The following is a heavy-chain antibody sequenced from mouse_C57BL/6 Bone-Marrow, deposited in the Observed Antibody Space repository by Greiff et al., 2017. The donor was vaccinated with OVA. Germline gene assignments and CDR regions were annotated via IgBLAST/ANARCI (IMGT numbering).Heavy chain of an antibody. V-gene: IGHV1-55*01. CDR2: IYPGSGST. CDR3: ARYYDGYPYYAMDY. CDR1: GYTFTSYW. J-gene: IGHJ4*01. D-gene: IGHD2-3*01. Sequence: QVQLQQPGAELVKPGASVKMSCKASGYTFTSYWITWVKQRPGQGLEWIGDIYPGSGSTNYNEKFKSKATLTVDTSSSTAYMQLSSLTSEDAAVYDCARYYDGYPYYAMDYWGQGTSVTVSS.